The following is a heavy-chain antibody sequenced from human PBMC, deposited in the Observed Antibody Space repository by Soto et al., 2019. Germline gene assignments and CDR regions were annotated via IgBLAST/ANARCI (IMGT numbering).Heavy chain of an antibody. V-gene: IGHV4-4*07. J-gene: IGHJ5*02. CDR2: VYSSGGT. CDR3: ARGQRSSDWFAP. CDR1: GGSMSSYY. D-gene: IGHD2-2*01. Sequence: LSLTCTVSGGSMSSYYWTWIRQPAGKGLEWIGRVYSSGGTHYNPSLKSRVTISLDTSKNQFSLRLLSVTDADTAVYYCARGQRSSDWFAPCGQGTLVTVSS.